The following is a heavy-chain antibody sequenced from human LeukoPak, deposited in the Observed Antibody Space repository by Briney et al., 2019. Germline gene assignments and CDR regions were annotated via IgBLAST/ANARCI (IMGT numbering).Heavy chain of an antibody. CDR3: ARDGGDYVWGSYRY. J-gene: IGHJ4*02. D-gene: IGHD3-16*02. Sequence: VKVSCKASGYTFTSYGISWVRQAPGQGLEWMGWISAYNGNTNYAQKLQGRVTMTTDTSTSTAYMELRSLRSDDTAVYYCARDGGDYVWGSYRYWGQGTLVTVSS. CDR2: ISAYNGNT. CDR1: GYTFTSYG. V-gene: IGHV1-18*01.